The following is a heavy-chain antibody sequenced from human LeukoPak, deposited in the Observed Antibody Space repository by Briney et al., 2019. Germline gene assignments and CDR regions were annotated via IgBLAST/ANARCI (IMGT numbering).Heavy chain of an antibody. CDR2: ISYDGSNK. J-gene: IGHJ4*02. V-gene: IGHV3-30-3*01. CDR1: GFTFSSYA. D-gene: IGHD6-19*01. Sequence: GGSLRLSCAASGFTFSSYAMHWVRQAPGKGLEWVAVISYDGSNKYYADSVKGRFTISRDNSKNTLYLQMNSLRAEDTAVYYCARDLDGTPLRYSSGWYAGYWGQGTLVTVSS. CDR3: ARDLDGTPLRYSSGWYAGY.